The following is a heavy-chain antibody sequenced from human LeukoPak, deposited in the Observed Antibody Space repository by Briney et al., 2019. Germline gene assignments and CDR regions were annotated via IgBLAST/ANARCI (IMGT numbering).Heavy chain of an antibody. D-gene: IGHD5-12*01. CDR1: GFTFSDYY. CDR3: AGARMVATGGDS. CDR2: ISSSGSVI. J-gene: IGHJ4*02. Sequence: GGSLRLSCAASGFTFSDYYMSWIRQAPGKGLEWVSYISSSGSVIYYADSVKGRFTISRDNAKSSLYLQMNSLRAEDTAVYYCAGARMVATGGDSWGQGTLVTVS. V-gene: IGHV3-11*01.